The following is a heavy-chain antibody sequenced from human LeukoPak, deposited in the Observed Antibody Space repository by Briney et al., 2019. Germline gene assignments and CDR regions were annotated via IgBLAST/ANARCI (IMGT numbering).Heavy chain of an antibody. J-gene: IGHJ4*02. D-gene: IGHD1-1*01. CDR3: VARYNWNDLAY. V-gene: IGHV3-15*01. Sequence: PGGSLRLSCAASGFTFSTYAMTWVRQAPGKGLEWVGRIKSKTDGGTTDYAAPVKGRFTISRDDSKSTLYLHMNSLKTEDRAVYYCVARYNWNDLAYWGQGTLVTVSS. CDR1: GFTFSTYA. CDR2: IKSKTDGGTT.